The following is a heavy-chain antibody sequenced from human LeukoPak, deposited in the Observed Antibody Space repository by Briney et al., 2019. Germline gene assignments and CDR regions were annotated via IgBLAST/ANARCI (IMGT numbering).Heavy chain of an antibody. V-gene: IGHV4-4*07. Sequence: PPETLSLTCTVSGGSISSYYRSWIRQPAGKRLEWIGRIYTSGSTNYNPSLKSRVTISVDKSKNQFSLKLSSVTAADTAVYYCARDPSSGWSNYYYYYMDVWGKGTTVTVSS. CDR3: ARDPSSGWSNYYYYYMDV. D-gene: IGHD6-19*01. CDR2: IYTSGST. CDR1: GGSISSYY. J-gene: IGHJ6*03.